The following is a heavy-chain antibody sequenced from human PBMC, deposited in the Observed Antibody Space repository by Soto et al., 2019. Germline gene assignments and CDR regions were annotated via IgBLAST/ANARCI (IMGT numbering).Heavy chain of an antibody. CDR2: IIPIFGIG. CDR3: ARSAITLFGVVSIPPHYYSEMDV. Sequence: QVQLVQSGAEVKKPGSSVKVSCKASGGTFNRYAISWVRQAPGQGLEWMGGIIPIFGIGKDAQRFQGSVTITADESTGTAYMELSSLRSEDTGVYYCARSAITLFGVVSIPPHYYSEMDVWGQGTTVTVSS. CDR1: GGTFNRYA. V-gene: IGHV1-69*01. D-gene: IGHD3-3*01. J-gene: IGHJ6*02.